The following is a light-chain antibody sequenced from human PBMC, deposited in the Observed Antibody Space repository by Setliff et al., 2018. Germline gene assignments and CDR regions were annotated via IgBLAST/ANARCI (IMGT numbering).Light chain of an antibody. CDR1: NSNIGSNI. CDR3: SSWDDSLDGFYV. J-gene: IGLJ1*01. CDR2: SDY. Sequence: QSALTQPPSASGTPGQRVTISCSGSNSNIGSNIVNWYQQVPGTAPKLLIYSDYQXXXGXPDRXXXXXXXXXXXLAXSGLQSEDEADYYCSSWDDSLDGFYVFGTGTKVTVL. V-gene: IGLV1-44*01.